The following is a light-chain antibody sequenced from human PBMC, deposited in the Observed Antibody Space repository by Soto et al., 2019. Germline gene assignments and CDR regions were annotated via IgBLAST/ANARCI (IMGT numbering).Light chain of an antibody. J-gene: IGKJ4*01. CDR3: QQYGSSPLT. V-gene: IGKV3-20*01. CDR1: QSVISDY. CDR2: GAS. Sequence: EIALTQSPGTLSLSPGDRATLSCRASQSVISDYLAWYQQKPGQAPRLLIYGASGRATGIPDRFSGSGSGTDFTLTISRLEPEDFAVYYCQQYGSSPLTFGGGTKVDIK.